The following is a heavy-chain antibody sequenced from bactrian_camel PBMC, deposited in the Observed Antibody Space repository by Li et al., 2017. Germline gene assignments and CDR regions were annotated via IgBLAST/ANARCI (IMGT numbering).Heavy chain of an antibody. CDR1: GFTFITSR. D-gene: IGHD5*01. Sequence: VQLVESGGGSVQAGGSLTLSCAASGFTFITSRMIWVRQAPGKGLEWVSAINSGGGSTYYADSVKGRITISIDNAKSTLYLQMNNLRADDTAMYYCAIGLFADFGLGRGTQVTVS. J-gene: IGHJ4*01. V-gene: IGHV3S40*01. CDR2: INSGGGST.